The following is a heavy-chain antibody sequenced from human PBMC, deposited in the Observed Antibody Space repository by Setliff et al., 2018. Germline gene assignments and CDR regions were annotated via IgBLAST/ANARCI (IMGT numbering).Heavy chain of an antibody. CDR3: VHNADFIGTFNT. D-gene: IGHD2-8*01. CDR2: IKSYGSGGTI. CDR1: GLRFSDAW. Sequence: GGSLRLSCAVSGLRFSDAWVSWVRQAPGKGLEWAGRIKSYGSGGTIDYAAPVEGRFTISRDDSKNTVYLQMSSLKIGDTAVYYCVHNADFIGTFNTWGQGTMVTVSS. V-gene: IGHV3-15*01. J-gene: IGHJ3*01.